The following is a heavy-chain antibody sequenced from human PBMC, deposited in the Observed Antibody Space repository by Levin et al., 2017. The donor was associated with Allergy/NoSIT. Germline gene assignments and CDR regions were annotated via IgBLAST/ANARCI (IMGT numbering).Heavy chain of an antibody. CDR2: IYYDGST. CDR1: GGSTARGGYY. CDR3: ARARTGGVSPFDY. Sequence: SETLSLTCSVSGGSTARGGYYWGWIRQHAGQGLEWVGYIYYDGSTFYNPSLKTRVKISLNTSKNQFSLSLSSVTAADTAVYYCARARTGGVSPFDYWGQGTLVTVSS. V-gene: IGHV4-31*03. J-gene: IGHJ4*02. D-gene: IGHD2-8*02.